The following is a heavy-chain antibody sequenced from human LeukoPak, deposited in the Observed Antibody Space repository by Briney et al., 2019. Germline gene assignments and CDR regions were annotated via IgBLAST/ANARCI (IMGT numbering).Heavy chain of an antibody. J-gene: IGHJ4*02. Sequence: SETPSLTCTVSGGSISSSSYYWGWIRQPPGKGLEWIGRIYYSGSTYYNPSLKSRVTISVDTSKNQLSLTLSSVAAADTAVYYCARQLGYCSSTSCYADKVDYWGQGTLVTVSS. D-gene: IGHD2-2*01. CDR3: ARQLGYCSSTSCYADKVDY. CDR1: GGSISSSSYY. CDR2: IYYSGST. V-gene: IGHV4-39*01.